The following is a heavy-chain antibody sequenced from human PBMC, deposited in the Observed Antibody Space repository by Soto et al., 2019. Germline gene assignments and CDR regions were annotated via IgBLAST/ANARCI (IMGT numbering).Heavy chain of an antibody. CDR3: ARGGVTGIVGIFGSPLDF. V-gene: IGHV3-33*01. CDR1: GFSFTTYG. D-gene: IGHD1-1*01. Sequence: QVQLVESGGGWVQPGRSLRLSCEATGFSFTTYGMTWVRQAPGKGLEWVAVIGYDGNTKYYADSVEGRFTISRDNSKNKVYLQMKSLRGDDTAVYYCARGGVTGIVGIFGSPLDFWGQGTVVTVSS. CDR2: IGYDGNTK. J-gene: IGHJ3*01.